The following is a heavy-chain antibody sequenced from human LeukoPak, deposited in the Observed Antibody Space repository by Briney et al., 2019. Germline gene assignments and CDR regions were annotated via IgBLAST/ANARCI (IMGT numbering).Heavy chain of an antibody. CDR2: IIPIFGTA. D-gene: IGHD3-10*01. V-gene: IGHV1-69*05. CDR1: GGTFSSYA. J-gene: IGHJ4*02. Sequence: ASVEVSCKASGGTFSSYAISWVRQAPGQGLEWMGGIIPIFGTANYAQKFQGRVTITTDESTSTAYMELSSLRSEDTAVYYCARAHYYGSGSYRYYFDYWGQGTLVTVSS. CDR3: ARAHYYGSGSYRYYFDY.